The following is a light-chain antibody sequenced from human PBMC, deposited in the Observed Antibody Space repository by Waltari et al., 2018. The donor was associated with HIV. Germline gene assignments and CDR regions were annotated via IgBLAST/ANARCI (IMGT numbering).Light chain of an antibody. CDR1: QGVSIN. CDR2: SAS. CDR3: QQMGT. V-gene: IGKV3D-15*01. Sequence: EVVMTQSPATLSVSPGERATLSCRASQGVSINLAWHQQKPGQAPRLLIYSASSRATGIPDRFRGSGSGTDFTLTISRLEPEDFAVYYCQQMGTFGQGTKVEIK. J-gene: IGKJ1*01.